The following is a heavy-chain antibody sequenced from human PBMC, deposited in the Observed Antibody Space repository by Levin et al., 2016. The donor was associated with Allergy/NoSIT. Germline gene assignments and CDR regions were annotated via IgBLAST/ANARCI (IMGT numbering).Heavy chain of an antibody. CDR3: VKDRGNNWNDGRFDS. V-gene: IGHV3-74*01. D-gene: IGHD1-1*01. CDR2: INMDGGSL. Sequence: GGSLRLSCAASGFTFSNAWMSWVRQVPGKGLEWVSRINMDGGSLSYADSVKGRFTISRDNAENSLNLQMNRLRVEDTALYYCVKDRGNNWNDGRFDSWGLGTLVTVSS. CDR1: GFTFSNAW. J-gene: IGHJ4*02.